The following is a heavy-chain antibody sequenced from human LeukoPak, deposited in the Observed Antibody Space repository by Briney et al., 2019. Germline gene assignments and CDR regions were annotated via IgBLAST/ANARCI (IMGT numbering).Heavy chain of an antibody. CDR1: GFTFSSYS. D-gene: IGHD3-3*01. J-gene: IGHJ6*02. CDR2: ISSSSYI. CDR3: ASEKVAYYDFWSGYYSDSAHYYYGMDV. V-gene: IGHV3-21*01. Sequence: GGSLRLSCAASGFTFSSYSMNWVRQAPGEGLEWVSSISSSSYIYYADSVKGRFTTSRDNAKNSLYLQMNSLRAEDTAVYYCASEKVAYYDFWSGYYSDSAHYYYGMDVWDQGTTVTVSS.